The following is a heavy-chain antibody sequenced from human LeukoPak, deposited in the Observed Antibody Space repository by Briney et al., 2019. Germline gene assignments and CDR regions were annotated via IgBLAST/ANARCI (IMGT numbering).Heavy chain of an antibody. CDR2: ISSSSSYI. Sequence: MPGGSLRLSCAASGFTFSSYSMNWVRQAPGKGLEWVSSISSSSSYIYYADSVKGRFTISRDNAKNPLYLQMNSLRAEDTAVYYCARDWGSGSPWDFGYWGQGTLVTVSS. V-gene: IGHV3-21*01. J-gene: IGHJ4*02. CDR3: ARDWGSGSPWDFGY. D-gene: IGHD3-10*01. CDR1: GFTFSSYS.